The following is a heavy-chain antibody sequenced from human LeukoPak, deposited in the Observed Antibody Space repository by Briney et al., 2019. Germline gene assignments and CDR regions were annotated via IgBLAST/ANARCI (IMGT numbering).Heavy chain of an antibody. D-gene: IGHD2-15*01. CDR1: GGTFSNSP. J-gene: IGHJ5*02. Sequence: SLKVSCQASGGTFSNSPINWLRQAPGQGLEWMGGIIPLFRIRHNAQKFQGTVTITTDESTSRAYMERGSLTSEDTAVYFCPGSPVDYCSGGSCYNNWFDPWGQGTLVTVSS. CDR2: IIPLFRIR. V-gene: IGHV1-69*05. CDR3: PGSPVDYCSGGSCYNNWFDP.